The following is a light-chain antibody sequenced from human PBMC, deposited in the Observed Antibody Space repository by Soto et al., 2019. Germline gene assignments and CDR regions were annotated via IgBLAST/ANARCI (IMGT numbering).Light chain of an antibody. V-gene: IGKV3-20*01. CDR1: QSVSSSS. Sequence: EIVWTQTPGTLSLSPGDRSTPSCKRRQSVSSSSLAWYQQKPGQAPRLLLYCASTRAAGVPARFIGSRSGATFILPISSLEPEDYAVYYCQQYGNSPPITFGQGTRLEIK. J-gene: IGKJ5*01. CDR2: CAS. CDR3: QQYGNSPPIT.